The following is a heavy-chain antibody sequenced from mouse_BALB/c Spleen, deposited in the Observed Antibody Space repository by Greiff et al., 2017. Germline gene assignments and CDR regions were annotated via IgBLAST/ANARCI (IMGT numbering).Heavy chain of an antibody. CDR2: INPSNGRT. CDR3: AGEVYAMDY. Sequence: VQLQQPGAELVKPGASVKLSCKASGYTFTSYWMHWVKQRPGQGLEWIGEINPSNGRTNYNEKFKSKATLTVDKSSSTAYMQLSSLTSEDSAVYYCAGEVYAMDYWGQGTSVTVSS. CDR1: GYTFTSYW. J-gene: IGHJ4*01. V-gene: IGHV1S81*02.